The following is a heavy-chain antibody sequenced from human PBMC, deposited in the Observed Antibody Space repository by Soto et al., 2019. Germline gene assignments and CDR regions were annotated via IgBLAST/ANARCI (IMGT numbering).Heavy chain of an antibody. CDR2: INSDGSST. J-gene: IGHJ4*02. CDR3: ASSLLTPFDY. V-gene: IGHV3-74*01. CDR1: GLTFSDYW. Sequence: PGGSLRLSCAASGLTFSDYWMHWVRQAPGKGLVWVSRINSDGSSTFYADSVKGRFTISRDNAKNTLYLQMNSLRAEDTAVYYCASSLLTPFDYWGQGTLVTVSS. D-gene: IGHD7-27*01.